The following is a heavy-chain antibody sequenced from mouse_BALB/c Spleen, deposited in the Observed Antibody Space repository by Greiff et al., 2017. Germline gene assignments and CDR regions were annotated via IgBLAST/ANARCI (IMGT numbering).Heavy chain of an antibody. D-gene: IGHD2-14*01. Sequence: EVQLVESGGGLVKPGGSLKLSCAASGFTFSSYAMSWVRQTPEKRLEWVASISSGGSTYYPDSVKGRFTISRDNARNILYLQMSSLRSEDTAMYYCARGYRYDWFAYWGQGTLVTVSA. CDR1: GFTFSSYA. CDR3: ARGYRYDWFAY. CDR2: ISSGGST. V-gene: IGHV5-6-5*01. J-gene: IGHJ3*01.